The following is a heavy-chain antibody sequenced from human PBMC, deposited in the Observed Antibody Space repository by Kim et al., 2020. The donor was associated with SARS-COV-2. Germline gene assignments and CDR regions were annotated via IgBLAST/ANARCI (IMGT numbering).Heavy chain of an antibody. J-gene: IGHJ4*02. Sequence: TRYSPSFQGQVTISADKSISTAYLQWSSLKASDTAMYYCARGVAGTGFDYWGQGTLVTVSS. D-gene: IGHD6-19*01. CDR2: T. V-gene: IGHV5-51*01. CDR3: ARGVAGTGFDY.